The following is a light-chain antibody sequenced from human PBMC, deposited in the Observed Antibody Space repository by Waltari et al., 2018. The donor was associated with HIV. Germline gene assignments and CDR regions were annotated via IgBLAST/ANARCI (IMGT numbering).Light chain of an antibody. Sequence: QSALTQPPSASGSPGQSVTISCTGTSSDVGGYNYVSWYQQHPGKAPKLIMYEVSKRPSGVPDRFFGSKSGNTASLTVSGLQAEDEADYYCSSYAGSNNFVVFGGGTKLTVL. V-gene: IGLV2-8*01. J-gene: IGLJ2*01. CDR1: SSDVGGYNY. CDR3: SSYAGSNNFVV. CDR2: EVS.